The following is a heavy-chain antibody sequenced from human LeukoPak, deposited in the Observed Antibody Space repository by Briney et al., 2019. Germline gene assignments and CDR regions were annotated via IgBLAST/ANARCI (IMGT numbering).Heavy chain of an antibody. J-gene: IGHJ4*02. Sequence: GGSLRLSCAASGFTFSSYSMNWVRQAPGKGLEWVSSISSSSSYIYYADSVKGRFTISRDNAKNSLYLQMNSLRAEDMAVYYCASPYSSRWYELCYWGQGTLVTVSS. D-gene: IGHD6-13*01. CDR2: ISSSSSYI. V-gene: IGHV3-21*01. CDR3: ASPYSSRWYELCY. CDR1: GFTFSSYS.